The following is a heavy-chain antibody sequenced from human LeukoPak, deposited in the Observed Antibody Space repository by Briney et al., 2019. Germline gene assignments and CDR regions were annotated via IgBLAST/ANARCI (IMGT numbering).Heavy chain of an antibody. D-gene: IGHD3-3*01. Sequence: GRSLTLSCAASGFTFSRLGMQWVRQAPGKGLEWVAVIHNDGTQGQYADSVKGRFTISKDNSQNTLYLQMNSLRVEDTAVYYCARGGLRLLEWLSPFDYWGQGTLVTVSS. V-gene: IGHV3-33*01. CDR3: ARGGLRLLEWLSPFDY. CDR2: IHNDGTQG. J-gene: IGHJ4*02. CDR1: GFTFSRLG.